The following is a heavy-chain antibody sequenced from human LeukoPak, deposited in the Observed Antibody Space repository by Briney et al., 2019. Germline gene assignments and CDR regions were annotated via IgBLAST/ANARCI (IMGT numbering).Heavy chain of an antibody. CDR2: ISSSSSYI. J-gene: IGHJ4*02. Sequence: GGSLRLTCAASGFTFSSYTMNWVRQAPGRGLEWVSSISSSSSYIYYADSVKGRFTISRDNAKNSLYLQMNSLRAEDTAVYYCAREIHLDYWGQGTLVTVSS. V-gene: IGHV3-21*01. CDR1: GFTFSSYT. CDR3: AREIHLDY.